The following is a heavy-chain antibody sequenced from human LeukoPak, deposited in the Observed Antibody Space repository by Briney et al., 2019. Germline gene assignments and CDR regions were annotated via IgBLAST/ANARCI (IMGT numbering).Heavy chain of an antibody. D-gene: IGHD1-1*01. CDR2: ISSISSYI. Sequence: PGGSLRLSCAASRFTFSSYSMNCVRHAPGKGLEWVSSISSISSYIYYADSVKGRFTISRENAKNSLYMQMNSLRAEDTAVYYCARARYNWNRSFDPWGQGTLVTVSS. J-gene: IGHJ5*02. CDR3: ARARYNWNRSFDP. CDR1: RFTFSSYS. V-gene: IGHV3-21*01.